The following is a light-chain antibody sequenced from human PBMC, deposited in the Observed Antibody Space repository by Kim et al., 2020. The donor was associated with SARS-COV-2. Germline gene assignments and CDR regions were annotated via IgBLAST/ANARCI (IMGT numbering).Light chain of an antibody. J-gene: IGKJ1*01. V-gene: IGKV3-15*01. Sequence: SPGETATLSCRASQSVSSNLAWYQQKPGQAPRLLIYGASTRATGIPARFSGSGSGTEFTLTISSLQSEDFALYYCQQYNPWPPWTFGQGTKVDIK. CDR3: QQYNPWPPWT. CDR1: QSVSSN. CDR2: GAS.